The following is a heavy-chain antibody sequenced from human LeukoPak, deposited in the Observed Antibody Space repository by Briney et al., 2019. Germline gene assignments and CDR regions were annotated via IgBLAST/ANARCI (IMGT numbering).Heavy chain of an antibody. J-gene: IGHJ4*02. CDR1: GYTFIDYY. CDR3: APDLSFRVVVVGGRTPY. V-gene: IGHV1-69-2*01. CDR2: VDPEDGET. Sequence: ASVKISCKASGYTFIDYYIHWVQQAPGKGLEWMGRVDPEDGETIYAEKLQGRVTITADTSTDTAYMELSSLRSEDTAVYYCAPDLSFRVVVVGGRTPYWGQGTLVTVSS. D-gene: IGHD2-15*01.